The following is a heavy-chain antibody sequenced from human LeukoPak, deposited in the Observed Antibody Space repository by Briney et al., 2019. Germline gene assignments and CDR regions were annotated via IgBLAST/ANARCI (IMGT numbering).Heavy chain of an antibody. Sequence: GGSLRLSCAASGFTFSSYGMHWVRQAPGKGLEWVAFIRYDESNKNYADSVKGRFTISRENSKNTLYLQMNSLRAEDTAVYFCARDPNRAVVAYYFDYWGQGTLVTVSS. CDR1: GFTFSSYG. CDR3: ARDPNRAVVAYYFDY. CDR2: IRYDESNK. D-gene: IGHD2-15*01. V-gene: IGHV3-30*02. J-gene: IGHJ4*02.